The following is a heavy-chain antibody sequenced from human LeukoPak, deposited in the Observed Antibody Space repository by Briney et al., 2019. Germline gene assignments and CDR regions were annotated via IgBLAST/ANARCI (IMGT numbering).Heavy chain of an antibody. V-gene: IGHV4-39*01. CDR2: MYYSGTT. Sequence: TSETLSLTCTVSGGSIXRXXXYXGXIRQPXXKXLXWIGSMYYSGTTYYNPSFKSRVTISIDTSKNQFSLKLTSVTAADTAVYHCARHAGLAVAVHYWGQGSMVTVSS. J-gene: IGHJ3*01. CDR1: GGSIXRXXXY. CDR3: ARHAGLAVAVHY. D-gene: IGHD6-19*01.